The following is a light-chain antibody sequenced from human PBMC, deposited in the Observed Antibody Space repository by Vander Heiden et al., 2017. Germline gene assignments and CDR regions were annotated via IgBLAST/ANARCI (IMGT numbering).Light chain of an antibody. CDR2: EVK. Sequence: HSSLTQPASLSGSPGPSITISFTRSSSDVGNYNLVSWYQQYPGKAPKLLIYEVKTRPSGISGRFSGSKSGNTASLTISGLLAEDEADYYCCSYAGSSGYAFGTGTKVTVL. J-gene: IGLJ1*01. CDR1: SSDVGNYNL. V-gene: IGLV2-23*02. CDR3: CSYAGSSGYA.